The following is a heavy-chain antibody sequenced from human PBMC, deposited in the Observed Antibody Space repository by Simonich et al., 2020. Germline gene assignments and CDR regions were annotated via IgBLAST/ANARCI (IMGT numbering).Heavy chain of an antibody. J-gene: IGHJ4*02. CDR1: GYTFPSYG. D-gene: IGHD2-15*01. CDR2: LSAYQGNT. CDR3: ARASRGTWWYYYFDY. V-gene: IGHV1-18*01. Sequence: QVQLVQSGAEVKKPGASVKVSCKASGYTFPSYGISWVRQAPGQGLEWMGWLSAYQGNTTYSQKLQGRVTMTTDTSTSTAYMELRSLRSDDTAVYYCARASRGTWWYYYFDYWGQGTLVTVSS.